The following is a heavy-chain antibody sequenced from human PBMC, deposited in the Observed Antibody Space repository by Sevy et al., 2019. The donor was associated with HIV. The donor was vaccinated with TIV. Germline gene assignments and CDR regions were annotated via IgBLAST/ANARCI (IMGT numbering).Heavy chain of an antibody. CDR3: ARLITMVRGVTRNWFDP. CDR2: ISAYNGNT. CDR1: GYTFTSYG. J-gene: IGHJ5*02. D-gene: IGHD3-10*01. V-gene: IGHV1-18*01. Sequence: ASVKVSCKASGYTFTSYGISWVRQAPGQGLEWMGWISAYNGNTNYAQKLQGRVTMTTDTSTSTAYMELRSLRSDDTAVYYCARLITMVRGVTRNWFDPWCQGTLVTVSS.